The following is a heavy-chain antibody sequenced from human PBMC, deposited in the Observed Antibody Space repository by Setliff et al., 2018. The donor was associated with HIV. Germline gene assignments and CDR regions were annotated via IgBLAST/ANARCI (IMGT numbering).Heavy chain of an antibody. Sequence: GASVKVSCKASGGTFRSNAISWVRQAPGQGLEWMGGIIPLFGTANYAQKFQGRVTITADKSTSTAYLELNSLRSEDSAIYYCAREIQKAVAAVGWFDPWGQGTLVTVSS. D-gene: IGHD2-15*01. J-gene: IGHJ5*02. CDR1: GGTFRSNA. V-gene: IGHV1-69*06. CDR2: IIPLFGTA. CDR3: AREIQKAVAAVGWFDP.